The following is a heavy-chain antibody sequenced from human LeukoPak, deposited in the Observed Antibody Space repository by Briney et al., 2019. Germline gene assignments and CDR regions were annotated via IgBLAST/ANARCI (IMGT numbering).Heavy chain of an antibody. CDR2: ISGYNGNT. D-gene: IGHD1-26*01. CDR3: ARAGRLKSGSNIY. Sequence: ASVKVSCRGFGYNFTNYGISWVRQAPGQRLEWMGWISGYNGNTDYAQKFQARVTMTTDTSTSTGYLELRSLRSDDTAVYYCARAGRLKSGSNIYWGRGTLVTVSS. CDR1: GYNFTNYG. V-gene: IGHV1-18*01. J-gene: IGHJ4*02.